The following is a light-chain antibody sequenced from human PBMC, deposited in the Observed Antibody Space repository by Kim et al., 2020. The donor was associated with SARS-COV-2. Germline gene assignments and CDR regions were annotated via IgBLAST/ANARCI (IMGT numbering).Light chain of an antibody. V-gene: IGKV1-9*01. CDR3: QQLNSFPWT. CDR2: AAS. Sequence: ASVGDRVPITCRASQDISKSLAWCQQKPGKAPNLLIYAASTLQSGVPSRFSGSGSGTEFTLTISSLQPEDFATYYCQQLNSFPWTFGQGTKVDIK. CDR1: QDISKS. J-gene: IGKJ1*01.